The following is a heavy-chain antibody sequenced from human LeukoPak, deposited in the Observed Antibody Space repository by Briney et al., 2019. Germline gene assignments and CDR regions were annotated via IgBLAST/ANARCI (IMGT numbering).Heavy chain of an antibody. D-gene: IGHD2-21*01. CDR1: GFTFSSYA. J-gene: IGHJ3*02. CDR3: ARSLIADGAFDI. Sequence: GGSLRLTCAASGFTFSSYAMSWVRQAPGKGLEWVAVISSDGSSEHYADSVKGRFTISRDNAKNSLFLQMNSLRAEDTAVYYCARSLIADGAFDIWGQGTMVTVSS. CDR2: ISSDGSSE. V-gene: IGHV3-30*03.